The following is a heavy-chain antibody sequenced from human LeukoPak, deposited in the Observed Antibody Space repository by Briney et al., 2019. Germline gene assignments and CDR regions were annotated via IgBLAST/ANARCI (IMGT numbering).Heavy chain of an antibody. CDR2: IYYTGST. D-gene: IGHD3-3*01. J-gene: IGHJ4*02. CDR3: ARAVRDDFWSGYFY. Sequence: SETLSLTCTVSGGSISNYYWSWLRQPPGKGLEWIGYIYYTGSTNYNPSLKSRVTISVDTSKNQFSLKLGSVTAADTAVYYCARAVRDDFWSGYFYWGQGTLVTVSS. CDR1: GGSISNYY. V-gene: IGHV4-59*01.